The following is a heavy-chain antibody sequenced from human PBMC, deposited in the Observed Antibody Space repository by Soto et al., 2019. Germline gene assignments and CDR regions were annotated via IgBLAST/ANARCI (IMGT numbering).Heavy chain of an antibody. CDR3: AGCFVSSSSCSIDY. CDR2: IIPIFDTA. J-gene: IGHJ4*02. D-gene: IGHD2-2*01. Sequence: QVQLVQSGAEVKKPGSSVKVSCKASGGTFSSYAISWVRQAPGHGLEWMGGIIPIFDTANYAQKFQGRVTITADKSTSTAYMELSSLRSEDTAVYYCAGCFVSSSSCSIDYWGQGTLVTVSS. V-gene: IGHV1-69*06. CDR1: GGTFSSYA.